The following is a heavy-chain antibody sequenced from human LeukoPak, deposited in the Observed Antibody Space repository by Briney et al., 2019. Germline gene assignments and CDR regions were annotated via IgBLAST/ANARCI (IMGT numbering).Heavy chain of an antibody. CDR3: ARSKESIAAAGTGGGNWFDP. V-gene: IGHV2-70*11. CDR2: SDWDDDK. Sequence: SGPALVKPTQTLTLTCTFSGFSLSPSGMCVSWIRQPPGKALEWLARSDWDDDKYYSTSLKTRLTISKDTSKNQVVLTMTNMDPVDTATYYCARSKESIAAAGTGGGNWFDPWGQGTLVTVSS. CDR1: GFSLSPSGMC. D-gene: IGHD6-13*01. J-gene: IGHJ5*02.